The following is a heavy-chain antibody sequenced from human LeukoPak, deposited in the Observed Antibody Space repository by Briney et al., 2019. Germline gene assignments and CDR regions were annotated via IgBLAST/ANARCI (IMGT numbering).Heavy chain of an antibody. CDR3: ARGWSSGWYRNDY. CDR2: IYSSGST. J-gene: IGHJ4*02. V-gene: IGHV4-59*01. D-gene: IGHD6-19*01. CDR1: GGSISSYY. Sequence: PSETLSLTCTVSGGSISSYYWSWIRQPPGKGLEWIGYIYSSGSTTYNTSLKSRVTISVDTSKNQFSLKLSSVTAADTAVYYCARGWSSGWYRNDYWGQGTLVAVSS.